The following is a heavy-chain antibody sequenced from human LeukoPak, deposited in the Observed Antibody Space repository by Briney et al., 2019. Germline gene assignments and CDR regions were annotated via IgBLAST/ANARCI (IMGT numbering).Heavy chain of an antibody. CDR3: VAARPEIDY. J-gene: IGHJ4*02. CDR2: INSDGSST. V-gene: IGHV3-74*01. CDR1: GLTVSNHW. Sequence: GGSLRLSCAASGLTVSNHWMHWVRQAPGKGLLWVSRINSDGSSTRYADFVKRRFTISKDDAKNTLYLQMNSLRVDDTAVYYCVAARPEIDYWGQGTLVAVSS. D-gene: IGHD6-6*01.